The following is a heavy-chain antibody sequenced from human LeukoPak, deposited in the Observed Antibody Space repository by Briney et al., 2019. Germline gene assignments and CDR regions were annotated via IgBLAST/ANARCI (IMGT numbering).Heavy chain of an antibody. V-gene: IGHV4-39*01. CDR3: ARHEALGAFDI. J-gene: IGHJ3*02. CDR2: IYYSGST. CDR1: GGSISTSSYF. D-gene: IGHD7-27*01. Sequence: ETLSLTCTVSGGSISTSSYFWGWIRQPPGKGLEWIGSIYYSGSTYYNPSLKSRVTISVDTSKNQFSLELSSVTAADTAIYSCARHEALGAFDIWGQGTMVTVSS.